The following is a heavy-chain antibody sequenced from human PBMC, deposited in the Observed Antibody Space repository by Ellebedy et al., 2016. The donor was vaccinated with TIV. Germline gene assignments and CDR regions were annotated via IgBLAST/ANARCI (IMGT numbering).Heavy chain of an antibody. Sequence: SETLSLTXTPPGASITNYYFSWFRQSPGKGLEWIGYIYYSGFTNYNPSLRSRVTLSLDTAENQFSLTLSSVIAADTAIYYCAQGPPHDFWGQGTLVTVSS. V-gene: IGHV4-59*12. CDR3: AQGPPHDF. J-gene: IGHJ4*02. CDR1: GASITNYY. CDR2: IYYSGFT.